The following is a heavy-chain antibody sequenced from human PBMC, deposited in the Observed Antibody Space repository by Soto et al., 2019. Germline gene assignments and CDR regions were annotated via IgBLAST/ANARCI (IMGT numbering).Heavy chain of an antibody. V-gene: IGHV1-2*04. D-gene: IGHD3-10*01. CDR1: GYTFTGYY. CDR2: INPNSGGT. J-gene: IGHJ5*02. Sequence: VKVSCKASGYTFTGYYMHWVRQAPGQGLEWMGWINPNSGGTNYAQKFQGWVTMTRDTSISTAYMELSRLRSDDTAVYYCAREEKGTYYYGSGSYSASWFDPWGQGTLVTVSS. CDR3: AREEKGTYYYGSGSYSASWFDP.